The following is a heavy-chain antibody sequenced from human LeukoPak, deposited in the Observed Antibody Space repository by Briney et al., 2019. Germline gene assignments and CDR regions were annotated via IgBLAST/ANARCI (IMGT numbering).Heavy chain of an antibody. D-gene: IGHD6-6*01. V-gene: IGHV5-51*01. CDR1: GYSFSSHW. Sequence: GASLKISCKGSGYSFSSHWIGWVRQMPGKGLEWMGIIYPDDSETIYSPSFQGQVTISVDKSISTAYLHWSSLRASDTAIYYCARRGVAARTYYFDYWGQGALVTVSS. CDR2: IYPDDSET. J-gene: IGHJ4*02. CDR3: ARRGVAARTYYFDY.